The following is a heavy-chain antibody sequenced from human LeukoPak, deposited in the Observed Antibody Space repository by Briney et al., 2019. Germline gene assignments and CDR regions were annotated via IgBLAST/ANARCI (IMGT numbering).Heavy chain of an antibody. CDR3: AASYCSGGSCYPGEGYYYYYGMDV. CDR1: GGSISSYY. J-gene: IGHJ6*02. D-gene: IGHD2-15*01. Sequence: SETLSLTCTVSGGSISSYYWSWIRQPPGKGLEWIGYIYYSGSTNYNPSLKSRVTISVDTSKNQFSLKLSSVTAADTAVYYCAASYCSGGSCYPGEGYYYYYGMDVWGQGTTVTVSS. V-gene: IGHV4-59*08. CDR2: IYYSGST.